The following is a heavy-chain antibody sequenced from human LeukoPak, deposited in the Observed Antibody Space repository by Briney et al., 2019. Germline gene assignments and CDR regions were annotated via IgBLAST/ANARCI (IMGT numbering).Heavy chain of an antibody. Sequence: SETLSLTCTVSGGSISSYYWSWIRQPAGKGLEWIGRIYTSGSTNYNPSLKSRVTMSVDTSKNQFSLKLSSVTAADTAVYYCARDYFTRYCSGGSCYFHAFDIWGQGTMVTVSS. CDR3: ARDYFTRYCSGGSCYFHAFDI. D-gene: IGHD2-15*01. CDR2: IYTSGST. V-gene: IGHV4-4*07. CDR1: GGSISSYY. J-gene: IGHJ3*02.